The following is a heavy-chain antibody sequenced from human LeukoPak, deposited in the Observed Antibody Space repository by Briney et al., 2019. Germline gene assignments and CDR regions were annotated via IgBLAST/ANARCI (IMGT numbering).Heavy chain of an antibody. V-gene: IGHV3-11*01. Sequence: PGGSLRLSCAASGFTFSDYFMSWIRQAPGKGLEWVSYISSSGSTIYYADSVKGRFTISRDNARKSLYLQMNTLRAEDTALYHCARGITMVRGVICYYYYYMDVWGKGTTVTVSS. CDR2: ISSSGSTI. CDR1: GFTFSDYF. J-gene: IGHJ6*03. D-gene: IGHD3-10*01. CDR3: ARGITMVRGVICYYYYYMDV.